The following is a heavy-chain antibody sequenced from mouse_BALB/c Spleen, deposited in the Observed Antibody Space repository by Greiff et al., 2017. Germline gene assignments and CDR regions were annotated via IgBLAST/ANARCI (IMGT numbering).Heavy chain of an antibody. V-gene: IGHV5-9-3*01. CDR1: GFTFSSYA. CDR2: ISSGGSYT. CDR3: ARSPYDYGGDWYFEV. J-gene: IGHJ1*01. D-gene: IGHD2-4*01. Sequence: EVQGVESGGGLVKPGGSLKLSCAASGFTFSSYAMSWVRQTPEKRLEWVATISSGGSYTYYPDSVKGRFTISRDNAKNTLYLQMSRLRSEDTAMYYCARSPYDYGGDWYFEVWGAGTTVTVTS.